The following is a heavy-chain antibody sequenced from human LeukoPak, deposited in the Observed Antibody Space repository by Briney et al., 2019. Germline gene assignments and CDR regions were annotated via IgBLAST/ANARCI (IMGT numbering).Heavy chain of an antibody. J-gene: IGHJ4*02. D-gene: IGHD7-27*01. V-gene: IGHV1-8*01. CDR2: MNPNSGNT. Sequence: ASVKVSCKASGYTFTGYYMHWVRQATGQGLEWVGWMNPNSGNTGYAQKFQGRVTITRNTSISTAYMELSSLRSEDTAVYYCASGYLGRAGTTDRLDYWGQGTLVTVSS. CDR3: ASGYLGRAGTTDRLDY. CDR1: GYTFTGYY.